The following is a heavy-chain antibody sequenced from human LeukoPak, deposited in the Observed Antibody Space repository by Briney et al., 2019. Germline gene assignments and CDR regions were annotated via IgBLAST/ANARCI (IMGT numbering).Heavy chain of an antibody. D-gene: IGHD3-10*01. J-gene: IGHJ4*02. CDR3: ARADYGSGSYSPFDY. CDR1: GYTFTGYY. V-gene: IGHV1-2*02. CDR2: INPNSGGT. Sequence: ASVKVSCKASGYTFTGYYMHWVRQAPGQGLEWMGWINPNSGGTNYAQKFQGRVTMTRDTSISTAYMELSRLRSDDTAVYYCARADYGSGSYSPFDYWGQGTLVTVSS.